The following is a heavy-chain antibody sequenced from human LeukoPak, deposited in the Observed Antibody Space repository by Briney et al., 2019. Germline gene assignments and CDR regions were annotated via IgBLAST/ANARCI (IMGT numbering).Heavy chain of an antibody. CDR1: LGSFSGYY. D-gene: IGHD3-22*01. CDR2: INHRGRT. Sequence: SETLSLTRAVYLGSFSGYYWSWIRQPPAKGLEWVGEINHRGRTNHNPPLKSRVTISVDTSKNQFSLRLSSVTAADTAVYYCARNSHYYDSSGFNYWGQGTLVTVSS. V-gene: IGHV4-34*01. CDR3: ARNSHYYDSSGFNY. J-gene: IGHJ4*02.